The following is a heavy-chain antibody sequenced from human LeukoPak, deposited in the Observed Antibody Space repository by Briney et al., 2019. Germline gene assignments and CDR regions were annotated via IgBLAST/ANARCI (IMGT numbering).Heavy chain of an antibody. Sequence: ASVKVSCKASGGTFTSYGISWVRQAPGQGLEWMGWISAYNGNTNYAQKLQGRVTMTTDTSTSTAYMELRSLRSDDTAVYYCATELDYFKSIDYWGQGTLVTVSS. J-gene: IGHJ4*02. CDR2: ISAYNGNT. V-gene: IGHV1-18*01. CDR3: ATELDYFKSIDY. CDR1: GGTFTSYG. D-gene: IGHD2/OR15-2a*01.